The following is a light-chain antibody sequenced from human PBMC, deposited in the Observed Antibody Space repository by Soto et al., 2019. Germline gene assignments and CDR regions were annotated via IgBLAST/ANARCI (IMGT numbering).Light chain of an antibody. CDR2: GNS. CDR3: QSYDSSLSGPDV. Sequence: QPVLTQPPSVSGAPGQRVTISCTGSSSNIGAGYDVHWYQQLPGTAPKLLIYGNSNRPSGVPDRFSGSKSGTSASLAITGLQAEDEADYYCQSYDSSLSGPDVFGTGTQLTVL. CDR1: SSNIGAGYD. J-gene: IGLJ1*01. V-gene: IGLV1-40*01.